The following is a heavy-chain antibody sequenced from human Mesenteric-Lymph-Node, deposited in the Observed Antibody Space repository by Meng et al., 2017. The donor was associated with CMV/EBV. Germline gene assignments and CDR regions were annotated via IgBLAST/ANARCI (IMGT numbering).Heavy chain of an antibody. CDR1: FTFAGYD. CDR2: IYYHGGNK. J-gene: IGHJ4*02. CDR3: AKRSSSCSRTSCYYPDS. D-gene: IGHD2-2*01. Sequence: FTFAGYDMHWVRQAPGKGLEWVGLIYYHGGNKFYADNVKGRFTISRDNSKNTLYLQMNSLRGEDTAVYYCAKRSSSCSRTSCYYPDSWGQGTLVTVSS. V-gene: IGHV3-30*02.